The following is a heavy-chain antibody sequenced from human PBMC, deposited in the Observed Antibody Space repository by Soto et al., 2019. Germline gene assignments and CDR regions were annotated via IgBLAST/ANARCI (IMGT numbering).Heavy chain of an antibody. CDR1: GFIFNNYV. D-gene: IGHD2-2*01. J-gene: IGHJ4*02. CDR2: ISGSGGYI. Sequence: EVQLLESGGGLVQPGGSLRLSCAASGFIFNNYVMNWVRQAPGKGLEWVSSISGSGGYIYYADSVRGRFTISRDNSNNTLHLQMMSLRAEDTAIYYCAKDTCTSTNCYADYWGQGTLVTVSS. V-gene: IGHV3-23*01. CDR3: AKDTCTSTNCYADY.